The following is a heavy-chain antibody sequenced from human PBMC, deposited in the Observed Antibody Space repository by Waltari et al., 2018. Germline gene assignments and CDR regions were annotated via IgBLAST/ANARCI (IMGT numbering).Heavy chain of an antibody. CDR3: ARAPPMVRGVIPPFWFDP. D-gene: IGHD3-10*01. Sequence: QVQLQESGPGLVKPSETLSLTCTVSGYSITSGYYWSWIRQPPGKGLEWIGEINHSGSTNYNPSLKSRVTISVDTSKNQFSLKLSSVTAADTAVYYCARAPPMVRGVIPPFWFDPWGQGTLVTVSS. V-gene: IGHV4-38-2*02. CDR2: INHSGST. J-gene: IGHJ5*02. CDR1: GYSITSGYY.